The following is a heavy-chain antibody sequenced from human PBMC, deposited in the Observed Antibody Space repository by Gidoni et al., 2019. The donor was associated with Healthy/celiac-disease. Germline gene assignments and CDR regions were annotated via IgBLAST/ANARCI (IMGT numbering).Heavy chain of an antibody. CDR2: ISGSGGST. D-gene: IGHD3-9*01. V-gene: IGHV3-23*01. Sequence: EVQLFESGGGLVQPGGSLSLSRAASGSPFSSYAMSWVRQAPGKGLEWVSAISGSGGSTYYADSVKGRFTISRDNSKNTLYLQMNSLRAEDTAVYYCAKVKSIIPYFDYWGQGTLVTVSS. CDR3: AKVKSIIPYFDY. J-gene: IGHJ4*02. CDR1: GSPFSSYA.